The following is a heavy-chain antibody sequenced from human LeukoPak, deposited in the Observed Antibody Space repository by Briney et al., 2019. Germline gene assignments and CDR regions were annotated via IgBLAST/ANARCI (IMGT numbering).Heavy chain of an antibody. D-gene: IGHD3-16*01. J-gene: IGHJ3*02. V-gene: IGHV3-21*01. CDR1: GFTFSSYN. Sequence: GGSLRLSCAASGFTFSSYNMNWVRQAPGKGLEWVSSISSSSSYIYYAVSVKGRFTISRDNAKNSLYLQMNSLRAEDTAVYYCAREGVMITKGAFDIWGQGTMVTVSS. CDR3: AREGVMITKGAFDI. CDR2: ISSSSSYI.